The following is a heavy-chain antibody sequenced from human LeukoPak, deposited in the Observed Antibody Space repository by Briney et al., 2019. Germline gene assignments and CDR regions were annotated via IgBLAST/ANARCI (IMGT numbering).Heavy chain of an antibody. J-gene: IGHJ5*02. CDR1: GFTFSSYA. Sequence: PGGSLRLSCAASGFTFSSYAMSWVRQAPGKGLGWVSAISGSGGSTYYADSVKGRFTISRDNSKNTLYLQMNSLRAEDTAVYYCAKGHRSAAAGRSWFDPWGQGTLVTVSS. CDR2: ISGSGGST. CDR3: AKGHRSAAAGRSWFDP. V-gene: IGHV3-23*01. D-gene: IGHD6-13*01.